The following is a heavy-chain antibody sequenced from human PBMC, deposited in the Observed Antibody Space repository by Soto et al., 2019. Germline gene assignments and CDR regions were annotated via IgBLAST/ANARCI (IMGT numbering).Heavy chain of an antibody. CDR3: ARGTLWSARFDY. Sequence: SETLSLTCAVYGGSFSGYYWSWIRQPPGKGLEWIGEINHSGSTNYNPSLKSRVTISVDTSKNQFSLKLSSVTAADTAVYYCARGTLWSARFDYWGQGTLVTVSS. D-gene: IGHD3-10*02. CDR1: GGSFSGYY. CDR2: INHSGST. V-gene: IGHV4-34*01. J-gene: IGHJ4*02.